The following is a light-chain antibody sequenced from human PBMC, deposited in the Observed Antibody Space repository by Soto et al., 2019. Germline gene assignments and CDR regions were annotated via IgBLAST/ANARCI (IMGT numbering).Light chain of an antibody. CDR2: EVN. CDR1: SSDVGSHNY. J-gene: IGLJ2*01. CDR3: CSYAGSYTFI. Sequence: QSVLTQPRSVSGSPGQSVTISCTGTSSDVGSHNYVSWYQRHPGKAPKIMIYEVNKRPPGTPARFSGSKSGNTASLTISGLQAEDEADYYCCSYAGSYTFIFGGGTKLTVL. V-gene: IGLV2-11*01.